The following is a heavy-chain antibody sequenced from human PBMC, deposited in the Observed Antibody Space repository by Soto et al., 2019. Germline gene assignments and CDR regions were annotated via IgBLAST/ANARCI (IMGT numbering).Heavy chain of an antibody. J-gene: IGHJ6*02. CDR1: GFTFSNAW. CDR2: IKSKTDGGTT. CDR3: TTDRHDYVWGSYHYYYYGMDV. Sequence: EVQLVESGGGLVKPGGSLRLSCAASGFTFSNAWMSWVRQAPGKGLEWVGRIKSKTDGGTTDYAAPVKGRFTISRDDSKNTLYLQMNSLKTEDTAVYYCTTDRHDYVWGSYHYYYYGMDVWGQGTTVTVSS. D-gene: IGHD3-16*02. V-gene: IGHV3-15*01.